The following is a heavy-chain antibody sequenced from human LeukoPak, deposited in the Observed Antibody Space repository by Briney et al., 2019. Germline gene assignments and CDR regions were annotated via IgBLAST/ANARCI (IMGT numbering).Heavy chain of an antibody. CDR3: AKDQVVVPAANNWFDP. Sequence: PGGSLRLSCAASGFTFSSYAMSWVRQAPGKGLEWVSAISGSGGSTYYADSVKGRFTISRDNSKNTLYLQMNSLRAEDTAVYYCAKDQVVVPAANNWFDPWGQGTLVTVSS. CDR1: GFTFSSYA. D-gene: IGHD2-2*01. V-gene: IGHV3-23*01. J-gene: IGHJ5*02. CDR2: ISGSGGST.